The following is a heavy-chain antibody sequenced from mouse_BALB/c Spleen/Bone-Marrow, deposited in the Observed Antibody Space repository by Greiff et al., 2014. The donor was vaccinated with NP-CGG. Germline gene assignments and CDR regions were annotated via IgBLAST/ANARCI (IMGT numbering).Heavy chain of an antibody. J-gene: IGHJ4*01. CDR2: INPSSGYT. CDR1: GYTFTTYT. Sequence: QVQLKQSGAELARPGASVKMSCRASGYTFTTYTMHWVKQRPGQGLEWIGYINPSSGYTYYNQKFKDKATLTADKSSSAAYLQLSSLTSEGSAVYYCARVYGNYDAMDYWGQGTSVTVSS. V-gene: IGHV1-4*01. CDR3: ARVYGNYDAMDY. D-gene: IGHD2-1*01.